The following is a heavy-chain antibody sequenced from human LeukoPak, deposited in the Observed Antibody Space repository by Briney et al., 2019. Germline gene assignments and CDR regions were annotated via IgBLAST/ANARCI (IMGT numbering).Heavy chain of an antibody. J-gene: IGHJ4*02. Sequence: GGSLRLSCAASGFPLSSYSINWVRQAPGKGLEWVAFIKQDGSETYYVDSVKGRFTISRDNAKNSLYLQMNSLRSEDTAVYYCASRGDLSWFGALRHWSQGTRVTVSS. CDR1: GFPLSSYS. CDR2: IKQDGSET. V-gene: IGHV3-7*01. CDR3: ASRGDLSWFGALRH. D-gene: IGHD3-16*02.